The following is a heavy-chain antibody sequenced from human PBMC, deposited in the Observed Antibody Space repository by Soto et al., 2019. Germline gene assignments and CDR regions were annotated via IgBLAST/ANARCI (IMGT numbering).Heavy chain of an antibody. Sequence: PSETLSLTCAVSGDSISSRSHYWNWIRRVPGKGLEFIGYIFYTGVTYYNPSLRGRISMSVDTPKNQFSLTLRSVTAADTAIYYCAREGRHSGGMRESWFDPWGQGTQVTVSS. CDR2: IFYTGVT. CDR1: GDSISSRSHY. J-gene: IGHJ5*02. V-gene: IGHV4-31*11. D-gene: IGHD3-10*01. CDR3: AREGRHSGGMRESWFDP.